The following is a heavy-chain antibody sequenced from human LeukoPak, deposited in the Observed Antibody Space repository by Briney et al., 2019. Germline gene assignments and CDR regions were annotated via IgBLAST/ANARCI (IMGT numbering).Heavy chain of an antibody. Sequence: ASVKVSCKASGYTFTGYYMHWVRQAPGQGLEWMGWMNPNSGGTNYAQKFQGRVTMTRDTSISTAYMELSRLRSDDTAVYYCARVNRDLARRQYGFDPWGQGTLVTVSS. CDR3: ARVNRDLARRQYGFDP. CDR1: GYTFTGYY. V-gene: IGHV1-2*02. J-gene: IGHJ5*02. D-gene: IGHD1-14*01. CDR2: MNPNSGGT.